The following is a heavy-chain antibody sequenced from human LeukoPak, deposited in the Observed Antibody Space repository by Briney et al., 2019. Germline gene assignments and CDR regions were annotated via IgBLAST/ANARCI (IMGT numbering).Heavy chain of an antibody. CDR2: ISYDGKDK. CDR1: GFAFSNFG. J-gene: IGHJ3*02. Sequence: GGSLRLSCATSGFAFSNFGMNWVRQAPGKGLQWVAFISYDGKDKYYSDSVKGRITISRDNSKSTLYVQMDSLRTEDTAVYYCAKARGSGFQRGDAFDMWGQGTRVTVSS. D-gene: IGHD6-19*01. V-gene: IGHV3-30*02. CDR3: AKARGSGFQRGDAFDM.